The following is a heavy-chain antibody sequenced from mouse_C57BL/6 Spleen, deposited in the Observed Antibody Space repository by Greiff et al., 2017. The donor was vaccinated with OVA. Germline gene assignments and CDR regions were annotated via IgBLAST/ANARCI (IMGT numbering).Heavy chain of an antibody. Sequence: QVQLKESGAELVRPGASVTLSCKASGYTFTDYEMHWVKQTPVHGLEWIGAIDPETGGTAYNQKFKGKAILTADKSSSTAYMELRSLTSEDSAVYYCTRSGVSTMVTTNDYWGQGTTLTVSS. V-gene: IGHV1-15*01. D-gene: IGHD2-2*01. CDR2: IDPETGGT. CDR3: TRSGVSTMVTTNDY. J-gene: IGHJ2*01. CDR1: GYTFTDYE.